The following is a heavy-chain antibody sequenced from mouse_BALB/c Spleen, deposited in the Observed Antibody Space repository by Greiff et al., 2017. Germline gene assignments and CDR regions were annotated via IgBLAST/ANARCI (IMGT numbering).Heavy chain of an antibody. Sequence: QVQLKESGAELVRPGTSVKVSCKASGYAFTNYLIEWVKQRPGQGLEWIGVINPGSGGTNYNEKFKGKATLTADKSSSTAYMQLSSLTSDDSAVYFCARSRSTATDYWGQGTTLTVSS. CDR1: GYAFTNYL. V-gene: IGHV1-54*01. D-gene: IGHD1-2*01. CDR3: ARSRSTATDY. CDR2: INPGSGGT. J-gene: IGHJ2*01.